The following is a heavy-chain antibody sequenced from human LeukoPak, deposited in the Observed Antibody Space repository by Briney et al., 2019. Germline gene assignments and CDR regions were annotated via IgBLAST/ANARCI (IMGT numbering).Heavy chain of an antibody. V-gene: IGHV1-69*13. CDR2: IIPIFGTA. CDR1: GYTFTSYA. Sequence: SVKVSCKASGYTFTSYAMNWVRQAPGQGLEWMGGIIPIFGTANYAQKFQGRVTITADESTSTAYMELSSLRSEDTAVYYCARTLSIIAAAGSLEFDPWGQGTLVTVSS. CDR3: ARTLSIIAAAGSLEFDP. J-gene: IGHJ5*02. D-gene: IGHD6-13*01.